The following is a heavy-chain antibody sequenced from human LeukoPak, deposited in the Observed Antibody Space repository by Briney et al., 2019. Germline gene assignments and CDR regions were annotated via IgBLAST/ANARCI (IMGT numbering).Heavy chain of an antibody. CDR3: ARVLGTDEGADY. Sequence: PGGSLRLSCAASGFTFSSYSMNWVRQAPGKGLEWVSSISSSSGYIFYADSVKGRFTISRDNAKNSLFLQMNSLRAEDTAVYYCARVLGTDEGADYWGQGTLVTVSS. V-gene: IGHV3-21*01. J-gene: IGHJ4*02. CDR2: ISSSSGYI. CDR1: GFTFSSYS. D-gene: IGHD1-7*01.